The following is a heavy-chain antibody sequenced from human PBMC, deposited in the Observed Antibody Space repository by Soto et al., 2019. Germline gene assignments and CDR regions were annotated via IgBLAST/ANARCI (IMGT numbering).Heavy chain of an antibody. CDR3: AKVRGIAALDY. V-gene: IGHV3-30*18. CDR2: ISYDGSSK. Sequence: QVQLVESGGGVVQPGWSLRLSCAASGFTFFAHGMHWVRQAPGKGLEWLAVISYDGSSKYYADSVKGRFIISRDNSKNTLHRQMKSLRAEDTGVYYCAKVRGIAALDYWGQGTLVTVSS. D-gene: IGHD6-13*01. J-gene: IGHJ4*02. CDR1: GFTFFAHG.